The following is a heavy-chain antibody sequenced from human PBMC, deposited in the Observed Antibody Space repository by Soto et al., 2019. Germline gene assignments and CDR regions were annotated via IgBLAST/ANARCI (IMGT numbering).Heavy chain of an antibody. Sequence: PSETLSLTCTVPGGSISSGDYYWSWIRQPPGKGLEWIGYIYYSGSTYYNPSLKSRVTISVDTSKNQFSLKLSSVTAADTAVYYCARGVDSNLPKMYYFDYWGQGTLVTVSS. J-gene: IGHJ4*02. CDR3: ARGVDSNLPKMYYFDY. CDR2: IYYSGST. V-gene: IGHV4-30-4*01. CDR1: GGSISSGDYY. D-gene: IGHD4-4*01.